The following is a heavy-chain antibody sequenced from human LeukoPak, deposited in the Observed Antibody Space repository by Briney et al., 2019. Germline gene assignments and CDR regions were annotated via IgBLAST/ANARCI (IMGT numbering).Heavy chain of an antibody. CDR1: GGSFSGYY. Sequence: SETLSLTCAVYGGSFSGYYWSWIRQPPGKGLEWIGESNHSGSTNYNPSLKSRVTISVDTSKNQFSLKLSSVTAADTAVYYCARGLSNSRRTLLGLDYWGQGTLVTVSS. V-gene: IGHV4-34*01. J-gene: IGHJ4*02. CDR3: ARGLSNSRRTLLGLDY. CDR2: SNHSGST. D-gene: IGHD3-16*01.